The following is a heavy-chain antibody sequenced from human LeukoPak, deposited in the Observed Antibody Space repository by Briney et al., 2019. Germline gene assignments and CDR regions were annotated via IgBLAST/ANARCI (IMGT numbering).Heavy chain of an antibody. J-gene: IGHJ4*02. Sequence: PGGSLRLSCAASGFTFSSYAMSWVRQAPGKGLEWVSAISGSGGSTYYADSVKGRFTISRDNSKNTLYLQMNSLRAEDTAVYYCAKDEGILGYSGYDSAFDYWGQGTLVTVSS. CDR3: AKDEGILGYSGYDSAFDY. CDR2: ISGSGGST. V-gene: IGHV3-23*01. CDR1: GFTFSSYA. D-gene: IGHD5-12*01.